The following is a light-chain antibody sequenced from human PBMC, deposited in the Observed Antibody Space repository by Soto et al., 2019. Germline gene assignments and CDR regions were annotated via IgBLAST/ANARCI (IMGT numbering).Light chain of an antibody. CDR3: SSYAGSYTLV. CDR1: SNDVGGYNF. CDR2: DVS. J-gene: IGLJ2*01. Sequence: QSALTQPRSVSGSPGQSVTISCTGTSNDVGGYNFVSWYQQHPGKVPKLFIYDVSRRPSGVPDRFSGSKSGNTASLTISGLQAEDEADYYCSSYAGSYTLVXXGGTKXTVL. V-gene: IGLV2-11*01.